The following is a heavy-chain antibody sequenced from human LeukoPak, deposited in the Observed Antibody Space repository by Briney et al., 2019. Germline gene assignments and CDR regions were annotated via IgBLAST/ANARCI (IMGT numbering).Heavy chain of an antibody. CDR1: GFSLSTSGVG. CDR2: IYWDDDK. D-gene: IGHD4-23*01. CDR3: AHIPGNTVVTWYFEY. V-gene: IGHV2-5*02. J-gene: IGHJ4*02. Sequence: ESGPTLVNPTQTLTLTCTFSGFSLSTSGVGVGWIRQPPGKALECLALIYWDDDKRYSPSLKSRLTITKDTSKNQVVLTMTNMDPVDTATYYCAHIPGNTVVTWYFEYWGQGTLVTVSS.